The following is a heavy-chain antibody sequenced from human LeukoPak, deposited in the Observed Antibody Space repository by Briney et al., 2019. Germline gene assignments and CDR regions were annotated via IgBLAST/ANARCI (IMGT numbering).Heavy chain of an antibody. V-gene: IGHV3-30-3*01. CDR1: GFTLSSYA. CDR3: ARERRKWLGKKEGYFDY. CDR2: ISYDGSNK. J-gene: IGHJ4*02. Sequence: GGSLRLSCAASGFTLSSYAMHWVRQAPGKGLEWVAVISYDGSNKYYADSVKGRFTISRDNSKNTLYLQMNSLRAEDTAVYYCARERRKWLGKKEGYFDYWGQGTLVTVSS. D-gene: IGHD6-19*01.